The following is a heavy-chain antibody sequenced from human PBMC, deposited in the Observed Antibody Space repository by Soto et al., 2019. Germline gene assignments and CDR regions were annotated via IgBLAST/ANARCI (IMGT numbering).Heavy chain of an antibody. CDR2: IIPILGIA. V-gene: IGHV1-69*08. CDR3: ARDRVVVVAASNWFDP. Sequence: QVQLVQSGAEVKKPGSSVKVSCKASGGTFSSYTISWVRQAPGQGLEWLGRIIPILGIANYAQKFQGRVTITADKSPSTADMELSSLRSEDTAVYYCARDRVVVVAASNWFDPWGQGTLVTVSS. D-gene: IGHD2-15*01. CDR1: GGTFSSYT. J-gene: IGHJ5*02.